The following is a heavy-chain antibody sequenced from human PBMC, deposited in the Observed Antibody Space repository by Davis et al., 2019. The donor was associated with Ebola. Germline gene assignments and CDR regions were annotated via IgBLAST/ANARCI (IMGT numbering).Heavy chain of an antibody. CDR1: GFTFSSTT. CDR3: ARDRCSGGSCPDSYGMDV. V-gene: IGHV3-21*01. CDR2: ITFTSSYI. D-gene: IGHD2-15*01. J-gene: IGHJ6*02. Sequence: GESLKISCAASGFTFSSTTMNWVRQAPGKGLEWVSSITFTSSYIYYADSVKGRFTISRDNAKHSLYLQMNNLRADDTAVYYCARDRCSGGSCPDSYGMDVWGQGTTVTVSS.